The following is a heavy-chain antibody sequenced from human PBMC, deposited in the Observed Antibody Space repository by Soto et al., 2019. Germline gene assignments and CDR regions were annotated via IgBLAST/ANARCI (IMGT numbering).Heavy chain of an antibody. V-gene: IGHV3-30*18. D-gene: IGHD2-21*01. CDR2: ISHTGSNQ. CDR1: GIPFSSFG. J-gene: IGHJ5*02. Sequence: QVHLVESGGGVVQPGRSLRLSCAAAGIPFSSFGMHWVRQRPGKGLEWVAGISHTGSNQYYSDSVKGRFTISKDNSKNTLYLQMDSLRPEDTAVYYCAKDFVTSPLPWGQGTLVTVSS. CDR3: AKDFVTSPLP.